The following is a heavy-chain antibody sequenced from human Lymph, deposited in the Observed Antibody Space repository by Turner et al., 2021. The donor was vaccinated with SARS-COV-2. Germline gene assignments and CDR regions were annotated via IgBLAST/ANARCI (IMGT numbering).Heavy chain of an antibody. CDR2: IFYRGST. Sequence: QVQLQESGPRLVKPLETLSLTCTVSGGSMNNNYWSWIRQPPGKRLEWIGFIFYRGSTNYNPSLKSRVTISVETSENQFSLKLTSVTAADTAIYYCARQTVNNWVDPWGQGTPVTVSS. CDR3: ARQTVNNWVDP. J-gene: IGHJ5*02. CDR1: GGSMNNNY. V-gene: IGHV4-59*01. D-gene: IGHD2-21*02.